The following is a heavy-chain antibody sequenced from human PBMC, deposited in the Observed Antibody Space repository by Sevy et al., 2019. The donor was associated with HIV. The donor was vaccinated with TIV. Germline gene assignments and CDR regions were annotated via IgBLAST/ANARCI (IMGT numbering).Heavy chain of an antibody. V-gene: IGHV3-23*01. Sequence: WGCLRLSCAVSGFNFNIYSMSWVRQAPGKGLERVSTLSFGCGKIKYADSVKGRFIVSRDDSKNTLYLQMNSLRAEDTAVYFCAREGCTRPHDYWGQGTLVLVSS. CDR2: LSFGCGKI. D-gene: IGHD2-8*01. CDR1: GFNFNIYS. J-gene: IGHJ4*02. CDR3: AREGCTRPHDY.